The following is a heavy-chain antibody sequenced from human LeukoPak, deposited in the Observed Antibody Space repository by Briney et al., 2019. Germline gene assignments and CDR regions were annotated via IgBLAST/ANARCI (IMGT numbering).Heavy chain of an antibody. CDR1: GFTFSSYG. V-gene: IGHV3-30*18. CDR2: ISYDGSNK. Sequence: GGSLRLSCAASGFTFSSYGMHWVRQAPGKGLEWVAGISYDGSNKYYADSVKGRFTISRDNSKNTLYLQMNSLRAEDTAVYYCAKRVEGYYGSGSYWGDYYYGMDVWGQGTTVTVSS. D-gene: IGHD3-10*01. CDR3: AKRVEGYYGSGSYWGDYYYGMDV. J-gene: IGHJ6*02.